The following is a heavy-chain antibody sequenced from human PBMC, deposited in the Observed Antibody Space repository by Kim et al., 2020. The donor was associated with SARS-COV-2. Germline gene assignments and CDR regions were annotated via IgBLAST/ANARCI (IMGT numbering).Heavy chain of an antibody. CDR3: ARGRVRWDAHDAFDI. V-gene: IGHV3-30*07. D-gene: IGHD1-1*01. Sequence: DSVKGRFTISRDNSKNTLYLQMNSLRAEDTAVYYCARGRVRWDAHDAFDIWGQGTMVTVSS. J-gene: IGHJ3*02.